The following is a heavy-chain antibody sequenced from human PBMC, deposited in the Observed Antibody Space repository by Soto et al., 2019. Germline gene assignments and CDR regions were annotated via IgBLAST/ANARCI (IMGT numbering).Heavy chain of an antibody. J-gene: IGHJ5*02. CDR3: AREGETPTYYDFWSGYEGGNWFDP. D-gene: IGHD3-3*01. V-gene: IGHV3-30-3*01. Sequence: GGSLRLSCAASGFTFSSYAMHWVRQAPGKGLEWVAVISYDGSNKYYADSVKGRFTISRDNSKNTLYLQMNSLRAEDTAGYYCAREGETPTYYDFWSGYEGGNWFDPWGQGTLVTVSS. CDR1: GFTFSSYA. CDR2: ISYDGSNK.